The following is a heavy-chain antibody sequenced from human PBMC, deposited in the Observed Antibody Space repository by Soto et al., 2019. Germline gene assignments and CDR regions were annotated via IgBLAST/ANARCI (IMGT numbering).Heavy chain of an antibody. CDR1: GYTFTTYG. V-gene: IGHV1-18*01. J-gene: IGHJ4*02. CDR3: ARGGGYYNPILFDN. D-gene: IGHD1-1*01. Sequence: QVQLVQSGAAVKKPGASVKVSCKASGYTFTTYGISWVRRAPGQGLEWMGWISDYNGNTDYAQKVQGTVTTTTATATSTDHMELRSLNSDDRAVYYCARGGGYYNPILFDNWGQGTLVTASS. CDR2: ISDYNGNT.